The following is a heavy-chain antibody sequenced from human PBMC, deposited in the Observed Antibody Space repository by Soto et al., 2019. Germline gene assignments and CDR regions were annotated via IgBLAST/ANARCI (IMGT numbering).Heavy chain of an antibody. J-gene: IGHJ6*02. D-gene: IGHD5-18*01. CDR1: GFSFSSYA. CDR2: ISDDGVYR. V-gene: IGHV3-30-3*01. CDR3: ARDQHPAMSSHYYGMDV. Sequence: QVQLVESGGGVVQPGRSLRLSCAASGFSFSSYAIHWVRQAPGKGLEWVVVISDDGVYRFYADSVKGRVTISRDNSKNTLSLQVDSLRVEDTAVYYCARDQHPAMSSHYYGMDVWGQGTTVTVSS.